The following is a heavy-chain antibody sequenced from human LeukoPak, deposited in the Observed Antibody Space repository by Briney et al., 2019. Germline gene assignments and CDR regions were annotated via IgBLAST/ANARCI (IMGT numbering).Heavy chain of an antibody. J-gene: IGHJ4*02. CDR2: VDTDGTSA. CDR3: AREYSGSYL. CDR1: EFTFSSYW. D-gene: IGHD1-26*01. V-gene: IGHV3-74*01. Sequence: GSLRLSCEASEFTFSSYWMHWVRQAPGKGLVWVSRVDTDGTSAAYADSVKGRFSISRDNAKNTLYLQMNSLRAEDTAVYYCAREYSGSYLWAQGTLVTVPS.